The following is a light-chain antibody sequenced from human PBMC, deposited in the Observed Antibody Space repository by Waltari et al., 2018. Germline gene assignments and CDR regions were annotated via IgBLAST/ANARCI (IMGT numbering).Light chain of an antibody. Sequence: DIQMTQSPSPLSASVGDRFTIPSQASRAFNIYLNWYQQKPGKAPNLLIYEASKLETGVPSRFSGSGSGTDFTFTISSLQPEDIATYYCQQYDNLPLTFGHGTRLEIK. J-gene: IGKJ5*01. CDR1: RAFNIY. V-gene: IGKV1-33*01. CDR2: EAS. CDR3: QQYDNLPLT.